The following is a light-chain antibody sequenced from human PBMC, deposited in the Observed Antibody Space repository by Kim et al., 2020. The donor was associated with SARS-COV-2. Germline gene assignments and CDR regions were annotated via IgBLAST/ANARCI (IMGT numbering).Light chain of an antibody. CDR2: GAS. CDR1: QSVSNNY. J-gene: IGKJ4*01. Sequence: SPGERATLSCRASQSVSNNYLAWYQQKPGQAPRLLIYGASTRATGIPDRFSGSGSGTDFILTISRLEPEDFAVYYCQQDGKAPLTFGGGTKVDIK. CDR3: QQDGKAPLT. V-gene: IGKV3-20*01.